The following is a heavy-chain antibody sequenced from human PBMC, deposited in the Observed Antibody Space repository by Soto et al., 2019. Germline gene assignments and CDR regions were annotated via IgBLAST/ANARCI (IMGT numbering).Heavy chain of an antibody. V-gene: IGHV3-23*01. Sequence: EVQLLESGGGLVQPGGSLRLSCAASGFSFSTYGMGWVRQPPGKGLEWVSGISGSGGDTYYADSVKGRFTISRDNSKNALYLRMNSLRAEDTAVYDCAKRDTSTLIVVTNSAFDVWGQGTVVTVSS. D-gene: IGHD3-22*01. CDR2: ISGSGGDT. CDR1: GFSFSTYG. J-gene: IGHJ3*01. CDR3: AKRDTSTLIVVTNSAFDV.